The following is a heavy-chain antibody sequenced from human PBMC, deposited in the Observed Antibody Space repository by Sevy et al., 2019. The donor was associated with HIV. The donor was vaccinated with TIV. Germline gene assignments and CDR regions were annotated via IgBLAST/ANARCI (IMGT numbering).Heavy chain of an antibody. CDR2: INPNSGAT. Sequence: ASVKVSCRASGNTFTAYYVHWVRQAPGQGLEWMGWINPNSGATKYAQKFQGRATMTRDTSFSAVYMDLSRLTSADTAVYYCALGTIFEPNYFDPWGQRTLVTASS. D-gene: IGHD3-3*01. J-gene: IGHJ5*02. CDR1: GNTFTAYY. CDR3: ALGTIFEPNYFDP. V-gene: IGHV1-2*02.